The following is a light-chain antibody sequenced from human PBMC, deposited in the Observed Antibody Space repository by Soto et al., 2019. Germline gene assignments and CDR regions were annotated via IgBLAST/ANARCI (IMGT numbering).Light chain of an antibody. CDR1: TGAVTNDHY. V-gene: IGLV7-46*01. CDR2: DTS. J-gene: IGLJ2*01. CDR3: LLFYGGPLV. Sequence: QAVVTQEPSLTVSPGGTVTLTCGSSTGAVTNDHYPYWFQQKPDQAPRTLIYDTSNRHSWTPARFSGSLLGVKAALTLSGAQPEDEADYYCLLFYGGPLVFGGGTKLTVL.